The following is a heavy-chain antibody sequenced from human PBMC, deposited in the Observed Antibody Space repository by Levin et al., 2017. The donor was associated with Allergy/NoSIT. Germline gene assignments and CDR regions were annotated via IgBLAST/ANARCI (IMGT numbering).Heavy chain of an antibody. D-gene: IGHD3-3*01. V-gene: IGHV1-18*01. Sequence: GESLKISCKASGYTFTSYGISWVRQAPGQGLEWMGWISAYNGNTNYAQKLQGRVTMTTDTSTSTAYMELRSLRSDDTAVYYCARDIPVLEWLLQEMEVYGMDGWGQGTTVTVSS. J-gene: IGHJ6*02. CDR1: GYTFTSYG. CDR3: ARDIPVLEWLLQEMEVYGMDG. CDR2: ISAYNGNT.